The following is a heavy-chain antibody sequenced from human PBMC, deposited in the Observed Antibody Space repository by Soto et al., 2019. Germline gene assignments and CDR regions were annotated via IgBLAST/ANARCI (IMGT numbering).Heavy chain of an antibody. CDR1: GDSVSSNSAA. Sequence: RSQTLSLTCVISGDSVSSNSAAWNWIRQSPSRGLEWLGRTYYRSKWYNDYAVSVKSRITINPDTSKNQFSLQLNSVTPEDTAVYYCARGSPTYSSGWYGRGPNNWFDPWGQGTLVTVSS. CDR2: TYYRSKWYN. V-gene: IGHV6-1*01. D-gene: IGHD6-19*01. J-gene: IGHJ5*02. CDR3: ARGSPTYSSGWYGRGPNNWFDP.